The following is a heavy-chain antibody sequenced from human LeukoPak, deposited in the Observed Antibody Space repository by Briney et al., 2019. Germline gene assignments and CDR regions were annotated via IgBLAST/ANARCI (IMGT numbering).Heavy chain of an antibody. CDR2: IYYSGST. Sequence: EASETLSLTCTVSGGSISSSSYYWGWIRQPPGKGLEWIGSIYYSGSTYYNPSLKSRVTISVDTSKNQFSLKLSSVTAADTAVYYCARQGYSSSWYDYWGQGTLVTVSS. V-gene: IGHV4-39*01. CDR3: ARQGYSSSWYDY. CDR1: GGSISSSSYY. D-gene: IGHD6-13*01. J-gene: IGHJ4*02.